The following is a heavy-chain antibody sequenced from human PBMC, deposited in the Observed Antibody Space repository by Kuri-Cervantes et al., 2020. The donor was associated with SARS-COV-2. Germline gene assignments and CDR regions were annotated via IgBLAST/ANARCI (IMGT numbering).Heavy chain of an antibody. Sequence: GSLRLSCAVSGGSISSSNWWSWVRQPPGKGLEWIGEIYHSGSTNYNPSLKSRVTISVDKSKNQFSLKLSPVTAADTAVYYCARDLAYDSSGYAFDYWGQGTLVTVSS. V-gene: IGHV4-4*02. D-gene: IGHD3-22*01. CDR3: ARDLAYDSSGYAFDY. CDR1: GGSISSSNW. J-gene: IGHJ4*02. CDR2: IYHSGST.